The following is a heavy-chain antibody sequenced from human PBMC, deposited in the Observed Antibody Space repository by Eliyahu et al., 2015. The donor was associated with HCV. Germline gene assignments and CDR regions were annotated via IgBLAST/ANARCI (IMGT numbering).Heavy chain of an antibody. Sequence: QVKLVESGGGVVQPGRPLXLSCAASEFIFSSYAMHWVRXAPGKGXEWVAVISYDETNKYYADPVKGRFTISRDNSKSTLYLQMNSLRAEDTALYYCARGGYHYWTGFSPNPFDFWGQGTLVTVST. CDR3: ARGGYHYWTGFSPNPFDF. V-gene: IGHV3-30-3*01. CDR1: EFIFSSYA. D-gene: IGHD3/OR15-3a*01. CDR2: ISYDETNK. J-gene: IGHJ4*02.